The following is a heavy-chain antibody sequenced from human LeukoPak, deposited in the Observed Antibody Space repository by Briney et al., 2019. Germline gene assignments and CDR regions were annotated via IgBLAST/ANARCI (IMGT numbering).Heavy chain of an antibody. V-gene: IGHV1-46*01. CDR2: INPSGGST. D-gene: IGHD2-2*01. CDR1: GYTFTGYY. Sequence: GASVKVSCKASGYTFTGYYMHWVRQAPGQGLEWMGIINPSGGSTSYAQKFQGRVTMTRDMSTSTVYMELSSLRSEDTAVYYCAANLGYCSSTSCRWGQGTLVTVSS. CDR3: AANLGYCSSTSCR. J-gene: IGHJ4*02.